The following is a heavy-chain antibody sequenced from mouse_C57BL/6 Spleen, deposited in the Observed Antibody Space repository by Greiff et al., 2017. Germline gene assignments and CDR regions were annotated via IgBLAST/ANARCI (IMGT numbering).Heavy chain of an antibody. V-gene: IGHV1-4*01. J-gene: IGHJ2*01. Sequence: QVQLQQSGAELARPGASVKMSCKASGYTFTSYTMHWVKQRPGQGLEWIGYINPSSGYTKYNQKFKDKATLTADKSSSTAYMQLSSLTSEDSAVYYCAGRDGYPFDYWGQGTTLTVSS. CDR2: INPSSGYT. CDR3: AGRDGYPFDY. CDR1: GYTFTSYT. D-gene: IGHD2-3*01.